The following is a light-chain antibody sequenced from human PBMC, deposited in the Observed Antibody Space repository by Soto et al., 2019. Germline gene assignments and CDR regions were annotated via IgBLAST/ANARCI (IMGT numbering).Light chain of an antibody. V-gene: IGKV3-11*01. Sequence: EVVLTQSPATLPLSPGERATLSCRASQSVRTSLVWYQQKPGQAPRLLIYDASKRATGVPARFSGSGSGTDFSLTRSSLEPEDFAYYYCQQRSNGFTFGGGTKVEI. CDR1: QSVRTS. CDR3: QQRSNGFT. J-gene: IGKJ4*01. CDR2: DAS.